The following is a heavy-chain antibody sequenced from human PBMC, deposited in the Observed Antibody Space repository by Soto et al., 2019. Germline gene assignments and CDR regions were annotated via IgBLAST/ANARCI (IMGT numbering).Heavy chain of an antibody. J-gene: IGHJ6*03. CDR1: GFTFSSYW. D-gene: IGHD4-4*01. Sequence: GGSLRLSCAASGFTFSSYWMSWVRQAPGKGLEWVANIKQDGSEKYYVDAVKGRFTISRDNAKNSLYLQMNSLRAEETAVYYCARGPRYDYMFYYYMDVWGKGTTVTVSS. CDR3: ARGPRYDYMFYYYMDV. CDR2: IKQDGSEK. V-gene: IGHV3-7*01.